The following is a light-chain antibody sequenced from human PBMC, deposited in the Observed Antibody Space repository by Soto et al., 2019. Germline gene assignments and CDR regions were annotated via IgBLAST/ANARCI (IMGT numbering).Light chain of an antibody. CDR3: CSYAGSYTLGV. V-gene: IGLV2-11*01. CDR2: EVS. CDR1: SSDVGGYNY. J-gene: IGLJ1*01. Sequence: QSALTQPRSVSGSPGQSVTISCTGTSSDVGGYNYVSWYQQHPGKAPKVMICEVSKRPSGVPDRFSGSKSGNTASLTISGLQAEDEADYYCCSYAGSYTLGVFGTGTKLTVL.